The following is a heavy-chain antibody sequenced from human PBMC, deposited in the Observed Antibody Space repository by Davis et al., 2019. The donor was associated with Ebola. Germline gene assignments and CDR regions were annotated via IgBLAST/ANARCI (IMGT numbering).Heavy chain of an antibody. CDR1: GYTFTNYY. D-gene: IGHD2-8*02. CDR2: IYTGDSDT. CDR3: ASLRRTITGMDDAFDI. J-gene: IGHJ3*02. Sequence: KVSCKASGYTFTNYYMHWVRQMPGKGLEWMGIIYTGDSDTRYSPSFRGQVTISADKSIKTAFLQWSSLKASDTAMYYCASLRRTITGMDDAFDIWGQGTMVTVSS. V-gene: IGHV5-51*01.